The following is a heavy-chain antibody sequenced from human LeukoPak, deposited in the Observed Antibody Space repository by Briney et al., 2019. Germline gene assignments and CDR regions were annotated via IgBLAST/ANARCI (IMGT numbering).Heavy chain of an antibody. Sequence: PSETLSLTCAVYGGSFSGYYWSWIRQPPGKGLEWIGEINHSGSTNYNPSLKSRVTISVDTSKNQFSLKLSSVTAADTAVYYCARGGGYCSGGSCYTYYYYYYYMDVWGKGTTVTVSS. CDR1: GGSFSGYY. CDR3: ARGGGYCSGGSCYTYYYYYYYMDV. D-gene: IGHD2-15*01. CDR2: INHSGST. V-gene: IGHV4-34*01. J-gene: IGHJ6*03.